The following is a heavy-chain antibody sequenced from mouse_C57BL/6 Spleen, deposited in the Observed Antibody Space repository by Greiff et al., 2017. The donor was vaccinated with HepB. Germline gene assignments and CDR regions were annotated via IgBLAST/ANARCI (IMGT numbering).Heavy chain of an antibody. J-gene: IGHJ2*01. CDR1: GFTFSSYG. V-gene: IGHV5-6*01. Sequence: EVKLVESGGDLVKPGGSLKLSCAASGFTFSSYGMSWVRQTPDKRLEWVATISSGGSYTYYPDSVKGRFTISRDNAKNTLYLQMSSLKSEDTAMYYCARQRVVAYYFDYWGQGTTLTVSS. D-gene: IGHD1-1*01. CDR2: ISSGGSYT. CDR3: ARQRVVAYYFDY.